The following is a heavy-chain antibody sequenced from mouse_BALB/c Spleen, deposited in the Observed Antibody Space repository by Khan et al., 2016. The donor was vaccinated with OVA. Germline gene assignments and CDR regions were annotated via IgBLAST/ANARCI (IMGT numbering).Heavy chain of an antibody. CDR1: GYSITSDYA. CDR2: ISCSGRT. J-gene: IGHJ3*01. D-gene: IGHD3-3*01. V-gene: IGHV3-2*02. CDR3: AGGRAY. Sequence: EVQLQESGPGLVKPSQSLSLTCTVTGYSITSDYAWNWLRKFPGNKLEWMAYISCSGRTSYTPSLKSRISITRDTSKNQFFLQLNSVTTEDTATYYCAGGRAYWGQGTLVTVSA.